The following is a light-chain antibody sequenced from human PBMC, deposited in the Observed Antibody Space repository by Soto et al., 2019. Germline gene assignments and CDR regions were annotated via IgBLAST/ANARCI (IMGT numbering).Light chain of an antibody. CDR2: KAS. V-gene: IGKV1-5*03. Sequence: DIQMTQSPSTLSASVGDRVTITCRASQSISTYLAWYQQKPGKAPKLLIYKASSLESGVPSRFSGSGSGTEFTLTISSLQPEDFASYYCLQDYGDSWTFGQGTKVDIK. CDR1: QSISTY. CDR3: LQDYGDSWT. J-gene: IGKJ1*01.